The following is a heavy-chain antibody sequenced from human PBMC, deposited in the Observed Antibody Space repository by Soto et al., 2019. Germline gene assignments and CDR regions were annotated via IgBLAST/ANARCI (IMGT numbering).Heavy chain of an antibody. V-gene: IGHV4-59*01. CDR3: ASDGGCVYYDY. J-gene: IGHJ4*02. CDR1: GGSISGYY. CDR2: IYYSGST. Sequence: SETLSLTCTVSGGSISGYYWSWIRQPPGKGLEWIGYIYYSGSTNYNPSLKSRVTISVDTSKNQFSLKLSSVTAADTAVYYCASDGGCVYYDYPAQGTLDIVSS. D-gene: IGHD6-19*01.